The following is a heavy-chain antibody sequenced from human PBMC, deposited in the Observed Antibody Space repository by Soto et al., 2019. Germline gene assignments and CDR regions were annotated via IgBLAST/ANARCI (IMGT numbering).Heavy chain of an antibody. Sequence: QLQLQESGAGLVKPAQTLSLTCAVSFGSISSGGYSRSWIRQPPGKGLEWIGYIYHSGSTYYNPSLKSLVIIAVGRSHNRFPLKLSSVTAADTAVYYCARVREHNYDSSGYYYDYWGQGTLVTVSS. D-gene: IGHD3-22*01. CDR1: FGSISSGGYS. CDR3: ARVREHNYDSSGYYYDY. J-gene: IGHJ4*02. V-gene: IGHV4-30-2*01. CDR2: IYHSGST.